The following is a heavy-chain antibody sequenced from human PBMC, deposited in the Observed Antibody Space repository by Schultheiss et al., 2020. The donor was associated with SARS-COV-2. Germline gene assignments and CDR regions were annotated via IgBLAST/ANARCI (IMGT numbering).Heavy chain of an antibody. D-gene: IGHD1-26*01. CDR3: ARDPMGVTGSFFDF. V-gene: IGHV3-7*01. Sequence: GESLKISCAASGFTFSSYGMHWVRQAPGKGLEWVANIKQDGSEKYYVDSVKGRFIISRDNADNSLHLQMNSLRAEDTAVYFCARDPMGVTGSFFDFWGQGTLVTVSS. CDR2: IKQDGSEK. J-gene: IGHJ4*02. CDR1: GFTFSSYG.